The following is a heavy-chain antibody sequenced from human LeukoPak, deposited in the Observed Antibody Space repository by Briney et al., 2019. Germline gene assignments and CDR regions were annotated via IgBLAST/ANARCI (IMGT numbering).Heavy chain of an antibody. D-gene: IGHD3-10*01. CDR1: GFTVCSYY. CDR2: VGNSDNHK. Sequence: TGGSLRLSCAAPGFTVCSYYTSWIRQAPGKGLEWVAVVGNSDNHKDHADTVKGRFTISRDDAKNSVYLQMNSLRVEDTAIYYCARELWYRFDNWGQGALVTVSS. J-gene: IGHJ4*02. V-gene: IGHV3-11*01. CDR3: ARELWYRFDN.